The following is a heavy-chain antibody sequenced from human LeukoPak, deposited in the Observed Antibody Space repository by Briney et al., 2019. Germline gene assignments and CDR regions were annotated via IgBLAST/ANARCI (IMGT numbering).Heavy chain of an antibody. D-gene: IGHD3-22*01. Sequence: GGSLRLSCAASGLTVSNQFMDWVRQAPGKGLEWVSTIYSGSATYYSDSVRGRFTISRDSSQNTVYLQMNSLRAEDTAVYYCAREGVNYYDSSGYYAVSWGQGTLVTVSS. CDR1: GLTVSNQF. J-gene: IGHJ5*02. V-gene: IGHV3-66*01. CDR3: AREGVNYYDSSGYYAVS. CDR2: IYSGSAT.